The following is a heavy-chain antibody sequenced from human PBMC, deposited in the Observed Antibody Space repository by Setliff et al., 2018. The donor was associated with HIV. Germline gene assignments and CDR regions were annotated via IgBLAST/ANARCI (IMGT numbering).Heavy chain of an antibody. CDR2: INHGGST. CDR1: GGSFSGYY. Sequence: LSLTCAVYGGSFSGYYWSWIRQSPGKGLEWVGQINHGGSTNYSPSLKSRVTMSIDTPKNQFSLRLSSVTAADTAVYYCASDYSSRHDAFDIWGQGTVVTVSS. D-gene: IGHD6-13*01. V-gene: IGHV4-34*01. J-gene: IGHJ3*02. CDR3: ASDYSSRHDAFDI.